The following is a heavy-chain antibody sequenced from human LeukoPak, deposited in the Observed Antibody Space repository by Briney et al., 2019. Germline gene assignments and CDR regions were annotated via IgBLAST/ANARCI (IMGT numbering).Heavy chain of an antibody. CDR3: ARVRYCSGGSCYGNWYDP. CDR2: ISSSGRSI. Sequence: GGSLRLSCVASGFTFSSYEMNWVRQAPGKGLEWVSYISSSGRSINYADSVRGRFTISRDNGKNSLYLQMNSLRAEDTAVYYCARVRYCSGGSCYGNWYDPWGQGTLVTVSS. V-gene: IGHV3-48*03. J-gene: IGHJ5*02. D-gene: IGHD2-15*01. CDR1: GFTFSSYE.